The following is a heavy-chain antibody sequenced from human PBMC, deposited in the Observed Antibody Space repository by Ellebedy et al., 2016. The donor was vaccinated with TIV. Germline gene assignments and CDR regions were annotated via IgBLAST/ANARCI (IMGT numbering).Heavy chain of an antibody. CDR2: IKSKTDGGTT. V-gene: IGHV3-15*07. CDR1: GFTFSNAW. D-gene: IGHD2-8*01. CDR3: TLMVFAIGGLDY. Sequence: GGSLRLSCAASGFTFSNAWMNWVRQAPGKGLEWVGRIKSKTDGGTTDYAAPVKGRFTISRDDSKNTRYLQMNSLKTEDTAVYYCTLMVFAIGGLDYWGQGTLVTVSS. J-gene: IGHJ4*02.